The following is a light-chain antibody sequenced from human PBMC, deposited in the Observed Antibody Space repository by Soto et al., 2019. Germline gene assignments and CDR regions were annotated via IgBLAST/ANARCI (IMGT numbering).Light chain of an antibody. J-gene: IGKJ1*01. CDR2: ATS. Sequence: IVLTQSPGTLSLSPGERATLSCRASQSVSRTYLAWYQQKPVQAPRLLIYATSSRATGIPDRFSGSGSGTDFTLTISRLEPEDFAVYYCQQYGRAGTFGQGTKV. CDR1: QSVSRTY. V-gene: IGKV3-20*01. CDR3: QQYGRAGT.